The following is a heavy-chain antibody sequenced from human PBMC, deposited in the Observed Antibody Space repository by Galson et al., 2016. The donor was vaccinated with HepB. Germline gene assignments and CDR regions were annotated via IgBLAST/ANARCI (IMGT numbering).Heavy chain of an antibody. CDR2: ISGDGGAT. Sequence: SLRLSCAASGFTFADYAMHWVRQAPGKGLEWVSLISGDGGATYYADSLKGRFTISRDNAKNSLYLQMNSLRAEDTALYYCAKGRRVTRSITGWAWHLDLWGRGTLVSVSS. CDR3: AKGRRVTRSITGWAWHLDL. V-gene: IGHV3-43*02. CDR1: GFTFADYA. D-gene: IGHD4-17*01. J-gene: IGHJ2*01.